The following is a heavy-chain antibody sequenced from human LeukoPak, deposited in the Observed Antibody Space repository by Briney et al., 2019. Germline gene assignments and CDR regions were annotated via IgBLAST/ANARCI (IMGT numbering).Heavy chain of an antibody. D-gene: IGHD2-21*02. Sequence: GGSLRLSCAASGFSVSNYYMSWVRQPPGKGLEWVSVMYTGGGRYYGDSVKGRFTISRDNSKNTVFLQMNSLRVEDTALYYCTRGQSYCGADCYSDWGQGTPVTVSS. CDR3: TRGQSYCGADCYSD. J-gene: IGHJ4*02. V-gene: IGHV3-66*01. CDR1: GFSVSNYY. CDR2: MYTGGGR.